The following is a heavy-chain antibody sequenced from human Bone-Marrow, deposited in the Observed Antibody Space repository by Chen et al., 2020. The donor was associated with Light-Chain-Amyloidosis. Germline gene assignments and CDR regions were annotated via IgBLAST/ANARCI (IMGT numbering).Heavy chain of an antibody. D-gene: IGHD5-18*01. CDR2: IYTSGNT. J-gene: IGHJ6*03. CDR3: AREGTAMGRGQFLNFFYYMDV. CDR1: GASMTNGSHY. Sequence: GSGPGLVKTSQTLSLTCSVSGASMTNGSHYWSWIRLPAGKGLEWIGRIYTSGNTNYSPSLKSRVTISVDTSKNQFSLKLNSVTAADTAVYYCAREGTAMGRGQFLNFFYYMDVWGKGTTVTVSS. V-gene: IGHV4-61*02.